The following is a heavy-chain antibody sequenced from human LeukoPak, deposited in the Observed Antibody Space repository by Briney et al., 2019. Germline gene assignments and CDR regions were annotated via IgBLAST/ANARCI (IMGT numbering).Heavy chain of an antibody. Sequence: ASVKVSCKASGYTFTSYYMHWVRQAPGQGLEWMGWMNPNSGNTGYAQKFQGRVTMTRNTSISTAYMELSSLRSEDTAVYYCTRGIANIGWAYYMDVWGKGTTVTISS. CDR3: TRGIANIGWAYYMDV. V-gene: IGHV1-8*02. J-gene: IGHJ6*03. CDR2: MNPNSGNT. CDR1: GYTFTSYY. D-gene: IGHD6-13*01.